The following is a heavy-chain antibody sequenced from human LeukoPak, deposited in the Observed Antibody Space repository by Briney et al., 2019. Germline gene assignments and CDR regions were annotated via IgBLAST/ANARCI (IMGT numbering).Heavy chain of an antibody. CDR2: ISGDNGNT. V-gene: IGHV1-18*04. CDR1: GYTFDSYG. CDR3: ARDGGDFYDSSGFVY. Sequence: GASVKVPCKASGYTFDSYGISWVRQAPGQGPEWMGWISGDNGNTNFAQKFQGRFTMTIDTSTRTAYMELRSLRSDDTAVYYCARDGGDFYDSSGFVYWGQGTVVTVSS. J-gene: IGHJ4*02. D-gene: IGHD3-22*01.